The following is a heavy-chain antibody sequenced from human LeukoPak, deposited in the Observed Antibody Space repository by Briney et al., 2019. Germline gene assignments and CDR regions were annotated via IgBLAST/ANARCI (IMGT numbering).Heavy chain of an antibody. J-gene: IGHJ4*02. D-gene: IGHD2-2*01. Sequence: GGSLRLSCAASGFTFSSYGMTWVRQAPGKGLEWVGNLKEDGSQKYYVDSVKGRFTISRDNAKNSLYLQMNSLRVEDTAVYYCASYCSSTSCYSFDYWGQGTLVTVSS. CDR1: GFTFSSYG. CDR3: ASYCSSTSCYSFDY. CDR2: LKEDGSQK. V-gene: IGHV3-7*01.